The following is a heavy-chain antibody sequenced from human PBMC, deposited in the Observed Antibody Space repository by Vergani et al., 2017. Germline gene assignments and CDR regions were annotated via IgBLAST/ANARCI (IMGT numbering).Heavy chain of an antibody. CDR3: ARWGYCSSTSCYRGDLSFDP. CDR1: GGTFSSYA. D-gene: IGHD2-2*01. CDR2: IIPIFGTA. Sequence: QVQLVQSGAEVKKPGSSVKVSCKASGGTFSSYAISWVRQAPGQGLEWMGGIIPIFGTANDAQKFQGRVTITADESTSTAYMELSSLRSEDTAVYYCARWGYCSSTSCYRGDLSFDPWGQGTLVTVSS. V-gene: IGHV1-69*12. J-gene: IGHJ5*02.